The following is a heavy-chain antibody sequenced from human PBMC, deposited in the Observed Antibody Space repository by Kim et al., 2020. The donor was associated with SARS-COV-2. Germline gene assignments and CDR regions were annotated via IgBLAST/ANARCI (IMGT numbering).Heavy chain of an antibody. J-gene: IGHJ4*02. Sequence: GGSLRLSCAASGFTFSNYWMSWVRQAPGKGLEWVANIKQDGSEKYYVDSVKGRFTISRDNAKNSLYLQMNSLRVEDTAVYYCARDEPLTYSSSWYGTDYWGEGALVTVSS. CDR2: IKQDGSEK. CDR3: ARDEPLTYSSSWYGTDY. CDR1: GFTFSNYW. V-gene: IGHV3-7*01. D-gene: IGHD6-13*01.